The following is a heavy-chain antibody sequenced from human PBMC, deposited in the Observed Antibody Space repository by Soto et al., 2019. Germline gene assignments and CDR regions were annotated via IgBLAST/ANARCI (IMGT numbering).Heavy chain of an antibody. Sequence: PGGSLRLSCETSGFTFSGYAMTWVRQAPGKGLEWIAGISLTGETTNYADSVKGRFTISRDNSKDTVYLQMNSLRADDTAVYYCTKDVLYCGGGSCLVGPSYTFDHWGQGTLVTVSS. D-gene: IGHD2-15*01. CDR3: TKDVLYCGGGSCLVGPSYTFDH. CDR2: ISLTGETT. CDR1: GFTFSGYA. V-gene: IGHV3-23*01. J-gene: IGHJ4*02.